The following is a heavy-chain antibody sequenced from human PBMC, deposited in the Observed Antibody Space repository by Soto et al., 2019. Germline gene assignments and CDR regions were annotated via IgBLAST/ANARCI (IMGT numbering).Heavy chain of an antibody. D-gene: IGHD3-10*01. V-gene: IGHV4-31*03. CDR2: IYYSGST. Sequence: SETLSLTCTVSGGSISSGGYYWSWIRQHPGKGLEWIGYIYYSGSTYYNPSLKSRVTISVDTSKNQFSLKLSSVTAADTAVNYCARESDTMVRGVNNDYYYYGMDICGQGTTVTVSS. CDR3: ARESDTMVRGVNNDYYYYGMDI. J-gene: IGHJ6*02. CDR1: GGSISSGGYY.